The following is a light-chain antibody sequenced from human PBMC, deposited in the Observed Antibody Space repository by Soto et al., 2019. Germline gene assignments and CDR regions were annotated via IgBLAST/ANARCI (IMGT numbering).Light chain of an antibody. CDR3: CSYAGSSISDPYV. Sequence: QSVLTQPASVSGSPGQSITISCTGTSSDVGSYNLVSWYQQHPGKAPKLMIYEGSKRPSGVSNRFSGSKSGNTASLTISGFQSEDGADYSCCSYAGSSISDPYVFGTGTKVTAL. V-gene: IGLV2-23*01. CDR1: SSDVGSYNL. J-gene: IGLJ1*01. CDR2: EGS.